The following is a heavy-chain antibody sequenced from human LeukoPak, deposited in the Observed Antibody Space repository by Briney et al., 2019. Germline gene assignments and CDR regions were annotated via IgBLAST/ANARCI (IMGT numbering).Heavy chain of an antibody. J-gene: IGHJ5*02. V-gene: IGHV1-46*01. CDR1: GYTFTSYY. CDR3: ARAPFWSGYYSWFDP. D-gene: IGHD3-3*01. Sequence: ASVKVSCKASGYTFTSYYMHWVRQAPGQGLEWMGIINPSGGSTSYAQKFQGRVTMTRDTSISTAYMELSRLRSDDTAVYYCARAPFWSGYYSWFDPWGQGTLVTVSS. CDR2: INPSGGST.